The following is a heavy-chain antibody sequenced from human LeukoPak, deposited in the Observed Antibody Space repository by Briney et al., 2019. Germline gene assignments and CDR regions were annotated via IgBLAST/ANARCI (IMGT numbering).Heavy chain of an antibody. V-gene: IGHV4-34*01. CDR1: GGSFSGYY. Sequence: SETLSLTCAVYGGSFSGYYWSWIRQPPGKGLEWIGEINHSGSTNYNPSLKSRVTISVDTSKNQFSLKLSSVTAADTAVYYCARASGYARRNFDYWGQGTLVTVSS. CDR3: ARASGYARRNFDY. D-gene: IGHD5-12*01. J-gene: IGHJ4*02. CDR2: INHSGST.